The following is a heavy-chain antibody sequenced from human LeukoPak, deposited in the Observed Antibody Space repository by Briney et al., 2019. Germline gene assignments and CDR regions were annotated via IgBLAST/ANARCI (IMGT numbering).Heavy chain of an antibody. Sequence: GGSLRLSCAASGFTFSSYGMHWVRQAPGQGLEWVAVIWYDGSNKYYADSVKGRFTISRDNSKNTLYLQMNSLRAEDTAVYYCARDGRRGYDSLSTPDYWGQGTLVTVSS. CDR3: ARDGRRGYDSLSTPDY. V-gene: IGHV3-33*01. CDR1: GFTFSSYG. CDR2: IWYDGSNK. D-gene: IGHD3-22*01. J-gene: IGHJ4*02.